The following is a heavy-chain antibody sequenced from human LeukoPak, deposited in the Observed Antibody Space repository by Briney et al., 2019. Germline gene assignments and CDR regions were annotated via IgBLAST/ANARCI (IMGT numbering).Heavy chain of an antibody. CDR2: IYQSGST. D-gene: IGHD5-18*01. Sequence: SQTLSLTCAVSGGSTSSGGYSWNWIRQPPGKGLEWIGYIYQSGSTSYNPSLKRRVTISLDRSKNQFSLNLTSAAAADTAVYYCARGYSYGSWVYFDYWGRGTLVTLSS. CDR3: ARGYSYGSWVYFDY. CDR1: GGSTSSGGYS. V-gene: IGHV4-30-2*01. J-gene: IGHJ4*02.